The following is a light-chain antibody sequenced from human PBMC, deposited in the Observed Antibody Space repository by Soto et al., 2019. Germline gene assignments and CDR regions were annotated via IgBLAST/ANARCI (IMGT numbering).Light chain of an antibody. Sequence: DIVMTQSPATLSVSPGERATLSCRASQSVGNNLAWYQQKPGQAPRLLIYGAYTRATGIPDRFSGSGSGTDFTLTISRLEPEDFAVYYCQQYGSSLGVTFGGGTKVDIK. J-gene: IGKJ4*01. CDR2: GAY. V-gene: IGKV3-20*01. CDR3: QQYGSSLGVT. CDR1: QSVGNN.